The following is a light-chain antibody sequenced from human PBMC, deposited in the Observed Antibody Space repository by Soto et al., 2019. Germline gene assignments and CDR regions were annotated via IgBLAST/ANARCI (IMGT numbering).Light chain of an antibody. V-gene: IGKV2-30*02. J-gene: IGKJ1*01. CDR2: RVS. CDR3: MQGTYRRT. Sequence: DIVMTQSPLSLPVTPGEPASISCRSSQSLVHSDGNTYLNWFQQRPGQSPRRLIYRVSNRDSGVPDRFSGSGSATDFTLKISRVEAEDVGVYYCMQGTYRRTFGQGTKVDI. CDR1: QSLVHSDGNTY.